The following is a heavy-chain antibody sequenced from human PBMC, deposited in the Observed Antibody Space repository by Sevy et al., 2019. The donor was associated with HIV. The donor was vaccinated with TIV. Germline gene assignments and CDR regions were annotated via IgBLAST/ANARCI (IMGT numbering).Heavy chain of an antibody. J-gene: IGHJ5*02. CDR2: INPNSGGT. CDR3: AGDPPGTKNWFDP. V-gene: IGHV1-2*06. Sequence: ASVKVSCKASGYTFTGYYMHWVRQAPGQGLEWMGRINPNSGGTNYAQKFQGRVTMTRDTSISTAYMELSRQRSDDTAVYYCAGDPPGTKNWFDPWGQGTLVTVSS. CDR1: GYTFTGYY.